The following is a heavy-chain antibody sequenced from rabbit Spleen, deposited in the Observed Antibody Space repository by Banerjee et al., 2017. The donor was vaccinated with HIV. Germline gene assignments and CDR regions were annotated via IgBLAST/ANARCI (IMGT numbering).Heavy chain of an antibody. CDR3: ARADYTYLYAVAL. V-gene: IGHV1S45*01. CDR1: GFSFSSSYY. J-gene: IGHJ4*01. D-gene: IGHD6-1*01. Sequence: QEQLVESGGGLVQPEGSLTLTCTASGFSFSSSYYMCWVRQAPGKGLEWVACIDAGSSGSTYYASWAKGRFTISKTSSTTVTLQMTSLTAADTATYFCARADYTYLYAVALWGQGTLVTVS. CDR2: IDAGSSGST.